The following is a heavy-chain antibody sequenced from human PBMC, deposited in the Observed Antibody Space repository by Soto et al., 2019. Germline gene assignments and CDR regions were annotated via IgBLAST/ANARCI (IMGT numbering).Heavy chain of an antibody. CDR3: ATAQTPFYGDSYYFDY. D-gene: IGHD4-17*01. CDR1: GGSISSGGYY. CDR2: VYYSGST. Sequence: PSETLSLTCTVSGGSISSGGYYWSWIRQHPGKGLEWIGYVYYSGSTYYNPSLKSRVTISVDTSKNQFSLKLSSVTAADTAVYYCATAQTPFYGDSYYFDYWGQGTLVTVS. J-gene: IGHJ4*02. V-gene: IGHV4-31*03.